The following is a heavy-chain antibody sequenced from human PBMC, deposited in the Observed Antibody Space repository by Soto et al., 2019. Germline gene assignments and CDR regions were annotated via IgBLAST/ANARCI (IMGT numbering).Heavy chain of an antibody. Sequence: VQLVESGGGVVQPGRSLRLSCAASGFTFSSYDMHWVRQATGKGLEWVSAIGTAGDTYYPGSVKGRFTISRENAKNSLYLQMNSLRAGDTAVYYCARTPAADGYYYYGMDVWGQGTTVTVSS. CDR3: ARTPAADGYYYYGMDV. J-gene: IGHJ6*02. D-gene: IGHD6-25*01. CDR2: IGTAGDT. CDR1: GFTFSSYD. V-gene: IGHV3-13*01.